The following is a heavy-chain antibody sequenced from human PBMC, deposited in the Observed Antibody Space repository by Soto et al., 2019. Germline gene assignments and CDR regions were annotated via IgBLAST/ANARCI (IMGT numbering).Heavy chain of an antibody. CDR3: ARLYYYGSGSYLYYFDY. J-gene: IGHJ4*02. CDR2: IDWDDDK. D-gene: IGHD3-10*01. Sequence: SGPTLVKPTQTLTLTCTFSGFSLSTSGMCVSWIRQPPGKALEWLARIDWDDDKYYSTSLKTRLTISKDTSKNQVVLTMTNMDPVDTATYYCARLYYYGSGSYLYYFDYWGQGTLVTVSS. CDR1: GFSLSTSGMC. V-gene: IGHV2-70*11.